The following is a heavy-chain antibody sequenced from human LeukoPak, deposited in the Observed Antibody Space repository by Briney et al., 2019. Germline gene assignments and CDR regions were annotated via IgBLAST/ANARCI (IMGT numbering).Heavy chain of an antibody. CDR1: GFTLSSYW. D-gene: IGHD3-10*01. J-gene: IGHJ4*02. CDR2: INQDGTEK. CDR3: AKVAKYYYGSETYYFFEH. V-gene: IGHV3-7*01. Sequence: PGGSVRLSCATSGFTLSSYWMSWVRQAPGKGLEWVANINQDGTEKYYVDSVKGRFTISRDDAKRSLYLQMNSLRVEDTAVYYCAKVAKYYYGSETYYFFEHWGQGTPVTASS.